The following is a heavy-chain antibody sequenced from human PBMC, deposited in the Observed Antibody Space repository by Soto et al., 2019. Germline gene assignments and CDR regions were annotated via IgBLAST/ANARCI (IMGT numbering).Heavy chain of an antibody. J-gene: IGHJ4*02. CDR1: GFTFDDYA. CDR3: AKGGSDPV. D-gene: IGHD3-16*01. Sequence: EMQLVESGGGLVQPGRSLRLSCAASGFTFDDYAMHWVRQAPGKGLEWVSGISWDSGRRGYAVSVKGRFTIARDNAKNTLFLQMNSLSSEDTASYDCAKGGSDPVWGQGTLVTVSS. CDR2: ISWDSGRR. V-gene: IGHV3-9*01.